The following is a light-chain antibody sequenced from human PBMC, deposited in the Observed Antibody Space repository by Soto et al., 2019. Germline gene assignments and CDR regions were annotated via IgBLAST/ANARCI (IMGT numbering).Light chain of an antibody. J-gene: IGKJ5*01. CDR2: EAS. V-gene: IGKV3-11*01. CDR1: QSVRSN. Sequence: EIVMTQSPATLSASPGERATLSCRASQSVRSNLAWYQQKPGQAPRLLIYEASNRATGIPARFSGSGSGTDFTLTISSLEPEDFAVYYCQQRSNWPPITFGQGTRLEIK. CDR3: QQRSNWPPIT.